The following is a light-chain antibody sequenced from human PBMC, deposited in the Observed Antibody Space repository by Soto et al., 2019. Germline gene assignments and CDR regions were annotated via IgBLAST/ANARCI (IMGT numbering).Light chain of an antibody. CDR1: QSVSSN. V-gene: IGKV3-15*01. J-gene: IGKJ4*01. CDR3: QQYGSRVT. CDR2: GAS. Sequence: EIVMTQSPATLSVSPGERATLSCRASQSVSSNLAWYQQKPGQAPRLLIYGASTRATGIPDRFSGSGSGTDFTLTISRLEPEDFAVYYCQQYGSRVTFGGGTKVDNK.